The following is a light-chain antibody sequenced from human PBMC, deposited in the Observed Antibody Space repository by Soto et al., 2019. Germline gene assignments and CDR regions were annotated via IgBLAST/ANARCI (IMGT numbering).Light chain of an antibody. CDR3: GSYAGSSVV. CDR1: SSDVGSYNL. V-gene: IGLV2-23*01. Sequence: QSALTQPASVSGSPGQSITISCTGTSSDVGSYNLVSWYQQHPGKAPKLMIYEGSKRPSGVSNRFSGSKSGNTASLTISGLQAEEEDDYYCGSYAGSSVVFGGGTQLTVL. CDR2: EGS. J-gene: IGLJ2*01.